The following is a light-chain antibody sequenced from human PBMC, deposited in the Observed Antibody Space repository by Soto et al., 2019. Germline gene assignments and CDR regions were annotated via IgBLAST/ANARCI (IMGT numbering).Light chain of an antibody. CDR2: GAS. CDR1: QSVSSN. Sequence: EIVMTQSPATLSVSPGARATLSCRASQSVSSNLAWYQQKPGQAPRLIXYGASTRATGIPARFSGSGSGTEFTLTISSLQSEDFAVYYCQQYNNWPPITFGQGTKVDIK. CDR3: QQYNNWPPIT. V-gene: IGKV3-15*01. J-gene: IGKJ1*01.